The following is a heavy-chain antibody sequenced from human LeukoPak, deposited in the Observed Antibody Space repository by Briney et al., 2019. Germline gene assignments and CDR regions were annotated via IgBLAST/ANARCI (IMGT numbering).Heavy chain of an antibody. J-gene: IGHJ4*02. Sequence: GGSLRLSCAASGFTFSNHWMSWVRQAPGKGLEWVANIKHDGSEKYYVDSVKGRFTISRDNAKNSLYLQLNSLRAEDTAVYYCATDWGSGELFSRFHYWGQGTLVTVSS. CDR1: GFTFSNHW. D-gene: IGHD3-10*01. CDR2: IKHDGSEK. V-gene: IGHV3-7*03. CDR3: ATDWGSGELFSRFHY.